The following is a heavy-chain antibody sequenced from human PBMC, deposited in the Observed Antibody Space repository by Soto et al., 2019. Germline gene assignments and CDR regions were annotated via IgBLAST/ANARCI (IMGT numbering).Heavy chain of an antibody. V-gene: IGHV4-39*01. J-gene: IGHJ6*03. D-gene: IGHD3-3*01. CDR3: ARHRPPRDDFWSGYYPTPYYYYYMDV. Sequence: PSETLSLTCTVSGGSISSSSYYWGWIRQPPGKGLEWIGSIYYSGSTNYNPSLKSRVTISVDTSKNQFSLKLSFVTAADTAVYYCARHRPPRDDFWSGYYPTPYYYYYMDVWGKGTTVTVSS. CDR1: GGSISSSSYY. CDR2: IYYSGST.